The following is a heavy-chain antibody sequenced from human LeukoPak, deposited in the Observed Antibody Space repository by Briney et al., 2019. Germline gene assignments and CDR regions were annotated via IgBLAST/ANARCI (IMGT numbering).Heavy chain of an antibody. CDR3: AREYSAFDY. CDR1: GDPISSYSDY. V-gene: IGHV4-61*08. CDR2: IYYGGST. D-gene: IGHD5-12*01. J-gene: IGHJ4*02. Sequence: SETLSLTCTVSGDPISSYSDYKWTWIRQRPGKRLEWIGYIYYGGSTNYNPSLRSRVTISVDTSKNQFSLKLTSVTAADTAVYYCAREYSAFDYWSQGTLVTVSS.